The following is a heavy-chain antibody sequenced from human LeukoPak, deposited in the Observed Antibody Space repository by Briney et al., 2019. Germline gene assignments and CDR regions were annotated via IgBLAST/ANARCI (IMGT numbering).Heavy chain of an antibody. J-gene: IGHJ4*02. CDR2: IHYTGAT. CDR1: GWSITGYY. V-gene: IGHV4-34*01. Sequence: PSETLSLTCAVYGWSITGYYWSWIRQTPGRGLEWVGEIHYTGATSYNPSPKNRATISTDTSKNQFSLRLSSVTAAETAVYYCARGNILTGYCFDFWGQGALVTVSS. D-gene: IGHD3-9*01. CDR3: ARGNILTGYCFDF.